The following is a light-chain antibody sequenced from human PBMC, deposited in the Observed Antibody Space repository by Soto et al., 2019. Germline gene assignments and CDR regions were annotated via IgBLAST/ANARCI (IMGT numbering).Light chain of an antibody. CDR3: QQYNNYSWT. CDR2: KAS. CDR1: QSISIW. J-gene: IGKJ1*01. Sequence: DIQMTQSPSTLSASVGDRVAITCRASQSISIWLAWYQQKPGKAPKLLIYKASSLESGVPSRFSGSGSGTEFTLTISSLQPDYFATNYCQQYNNYSWTFGQGTKVEIK. V-gene: IGKV1-5*03.